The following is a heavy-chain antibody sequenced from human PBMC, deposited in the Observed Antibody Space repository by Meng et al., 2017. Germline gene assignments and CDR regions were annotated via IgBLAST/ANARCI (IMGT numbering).Heavy chain of an antibody. CDR3: ARDEDISAAGKLFGDY. V-gene: IGHV1-2*06. J-gene: IGHJ4*02. CDR1: GYNFPDYY. Sequence: QVQLGQSGAESKKPGASVKVPCKPSGYNFPDYYIHWVRRAPGQGLEWMGRINPKSGDTHYAQKFQARVTMTGDTSISTAYMELSGLRSDDTAMYYCARDEDISAAGKLFGDYWGQGTLVTVSS. D-gene: IGHD6-25*01. CDR2: INPKSGDT.